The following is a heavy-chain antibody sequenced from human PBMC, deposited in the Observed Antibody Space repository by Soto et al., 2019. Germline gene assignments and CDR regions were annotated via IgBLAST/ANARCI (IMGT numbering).Heavy chain of an antibody. Sequence: ASVKVSCKASGYTFTSYGISWVRQAPGQGLEWMGWISAYNGNTNYAQKLQGRVTMTTDTSTSTAYMELRSLRSDDTAVYYCERHFTYYYDSSGYYTVYYFDYWGQGTLVTVSS. CDR1: GYTFTSYG. CDR2: ISAYNGNT. J-gene: IGHJ4*02. D-gene: IGHD3-22*01. CDR3: ERHFTYYYDSSGYYTVYYFDY. V-gene: IGHV1-18*04.